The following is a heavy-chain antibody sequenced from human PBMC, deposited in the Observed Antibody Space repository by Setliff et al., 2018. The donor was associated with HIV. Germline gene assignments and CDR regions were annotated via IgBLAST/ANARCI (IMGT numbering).Heavy chain of an antibody. CDR1: GGTFISYA. Sequence: SVKVSCKASGGTFISYAFTWVRQAPGQGLEWMGGFTPILGIPTYAQKFQGRVTITADTSTSTAYMELSSLGSEDTAVYYCARGWMATLNGPIGYWGQGTLVTVSS. D-gene: IGHD5-12*01. J-gene: IGHJ4*02. CDR2: FTPILGIP. V-gene: IGHV1-69*10. CDR3: ARGWMATLNGPIGY.